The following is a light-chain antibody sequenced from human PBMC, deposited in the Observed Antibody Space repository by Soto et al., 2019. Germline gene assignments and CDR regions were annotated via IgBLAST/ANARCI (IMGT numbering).Light chain of an antibody. CDR2: DAS. J-gene: IGKJ1*01. Sequence: EIVLTQSPVTLSLSPGERATLSCRASQSVSSYLAWYQQKPGQAPRLLIYDASIRATGIPARFSGSGSGTDFTLTISRLEPEDFAVYYCQQYGSSRAFGQGTKVDIK. V-gene: IGKV3-20*01. CDR1: QSVSSY. CDR3: QQYGSSRA.